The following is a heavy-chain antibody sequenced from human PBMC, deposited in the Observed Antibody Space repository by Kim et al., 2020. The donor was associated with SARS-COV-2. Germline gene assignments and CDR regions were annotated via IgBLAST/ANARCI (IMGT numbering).Heavy chain of an antibody. CDR2: ISYDGSNK. CDR1: GFTFSSFA. V-gene: IGHV3-30*14. Sequence: GGSLRLSCAASGFTFSSFAMHWVRRAPGKGLEWVAVISYDGSNKYYADSVEGRFTISRDNSKNTLYLQMNSLRAEDTSVYYCARDGRLRYFDWLCRTDVVRRGGMYFWGQETAVSVSS. CDR3: ARDGRLRYFDWLCRTDVVRRGGMYF. D-gene: IGHD3-9*01. J-gene: IGHJ6*02.